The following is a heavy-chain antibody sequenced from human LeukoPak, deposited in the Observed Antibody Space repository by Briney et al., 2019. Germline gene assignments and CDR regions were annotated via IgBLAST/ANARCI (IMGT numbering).Heavy chain of an antibody. D-gene: IGHD3-22*01. CDR3: ARVGYYESSGYYEY. J-gene: IGHJ4*02. CDR1: GSTLTGDY. CDR2: INPNSGGT. Sequence: ASVKVSCKASGSTLTGDYMHWVRQAPGQGLEWMGRINPNSGGTNYAQKFQGRVTMTRDTSISTVYMELSRLRSDDTAVYYCARVGYYESSGYYEYWGQGTLVTVSS. V-gene: IGHV1-2*06.